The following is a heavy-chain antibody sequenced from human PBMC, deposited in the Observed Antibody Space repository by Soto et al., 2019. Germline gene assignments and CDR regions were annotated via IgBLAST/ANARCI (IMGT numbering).Heavy chain of an antibody. CDR3: AKDYGGLIY. CDR2: ISYDGSNK. D-gene: IGHD3-16*01. CDR1: GFTFSSYG. V-gene: IGHV3-30*18. Sequence: QVQLVESGGGVVQPGRSLRLSCAASGFTFSSYGMHWVRQAPGKGLEWVAVISYDGSNKYYADSVKGRFTISRDNSKNTLYLQMNSLLAEDTAVYYCAKDYGGLIYWGQGTLVTVSS. J-gene: IGHJ4*02.